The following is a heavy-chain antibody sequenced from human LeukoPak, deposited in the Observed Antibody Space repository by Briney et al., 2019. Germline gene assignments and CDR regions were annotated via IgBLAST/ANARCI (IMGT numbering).Heavy chain of an antibody. J-gene: IGHJ6*02. D-gene: IGHD1-26*01. CDR2: IFSTAPT. CDR3: ARHGPYSENYYYGMDV. V-gene: IGHV4-59*08. Sequence: SWVRXAPGKGLEWVGFIFSTAPTTPPPSLHRPVTISLDTSKNQFSLKLSSVTAADTAVYYCARHGPYSENYYYGMDVWGQGTTVTVSS.